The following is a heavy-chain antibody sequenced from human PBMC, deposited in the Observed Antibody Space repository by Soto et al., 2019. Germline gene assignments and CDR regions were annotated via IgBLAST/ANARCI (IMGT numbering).Heavy chain of an antibody. J-gene: IGHJ6*02. CDR3: ARTGRGPYGMEV. D-gene: IGHD3-10*01. CDR2: IYYSGST. CDR1: GGSISSGSYY. V-gene: IGHV4-61*01. Sequence: SETLSLTCTVSGGSISSGSYYWSWIRQPPGKGLEWIGYIYYSGSTNYNPSLKSRVTISVDTSKNQFSLKLSSVTAADTAVYYCARTGRGPYGMEVWGQGTRATVPS.